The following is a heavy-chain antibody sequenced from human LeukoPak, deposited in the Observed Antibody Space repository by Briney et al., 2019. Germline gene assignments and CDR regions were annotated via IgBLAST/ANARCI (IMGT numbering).Heavy chain of an antibody. J-gene: IGHJ4*02. CDR3: ARDLGTTGWHTFDY. V-gene: IGHV6-1*01. D-gene: IGHD6-19*01. CDR2: TYYRSKWYN. Sequence: SQTLSLTCAVSGDSVSSKNGAWNWIRESPSRGLEWLGRTYYRSKWYNDYAESMEGRMTISQDTSKNQYSLHLNSVTPDDTAVYYCARDLGTTGWHTFDYWGQGTLVTVSS. CDR1: GDSVSSKNGA.